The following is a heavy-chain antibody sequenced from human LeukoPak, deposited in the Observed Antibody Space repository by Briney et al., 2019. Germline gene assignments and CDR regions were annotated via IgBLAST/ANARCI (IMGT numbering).Heavy chain of an antibody. D-gene: IGHD6-19*01. CDR1: GFTLSSYW. Sequence: GGSLRLSCAASGFTLSSYWMSWVRQAPGKGLEWVANIKQDGSEKYYVDSVKGRFTISRDNARNSLYLQMNSLRAEDTAVYYCASNPGSGWYSTIDYWGQGTLVTVSS. CDR3: ASNPGSGWYSTIDY. J-gene: IGHJ4*02. V-gene: IGHV3-7*01. CDR2: IKQDGSEK.